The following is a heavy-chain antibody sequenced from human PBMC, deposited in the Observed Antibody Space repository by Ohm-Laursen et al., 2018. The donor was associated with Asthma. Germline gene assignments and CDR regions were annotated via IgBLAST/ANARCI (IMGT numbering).Heavy chain of an antibody. V-gene: IGHV3-7*01. Sequence: GSLRLSCAASGFTFSGSWMIWVRQTPGKGLQWLAFIKPDGSQTYYADSLEGRFSISRDNSKNSLYLQMSSLRGEDTAIYYCATLSRYASHYWGQGTLVTVSS. CDR2: IKPDGSQT. J-gene: IGHJ4*02. CDR3: ATLSRYASHY. D-gene: IGHD2-2*01. CDR1: GFTFSGSW.